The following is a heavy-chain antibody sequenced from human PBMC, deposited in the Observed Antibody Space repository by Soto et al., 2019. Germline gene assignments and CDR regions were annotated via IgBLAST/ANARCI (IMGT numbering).Heavy chain of an antibody. CDR3: AREVVPATVDFYYYYIDF. CDR2: IEHSGSS. J-gene: IGHJ6*03. CDR1: GGFISSGDYY. Sequence: QVQLQESGPGLVKPSQTLSLTCTVSGGFISSGDYYWNWIRQLPGKGLEWIGYIEHSGSSFYNPSLKGRVALALDTSKNQFSLNLNAVTAADTAVYYCAREVVPATVDFYYYYIDFWGKGTTVTVSS. D-gene: IGHD2-2*01. V-gene: IGHV4-31*03.